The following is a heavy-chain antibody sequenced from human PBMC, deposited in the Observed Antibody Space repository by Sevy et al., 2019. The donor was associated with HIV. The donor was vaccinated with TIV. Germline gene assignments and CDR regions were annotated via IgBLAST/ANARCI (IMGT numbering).Heavy chain of an antibody. CDR3: XRXXXLXXXXXXX. V-gene: IGHV5-51*01. CDR2: IFPGDSQT. CDR1: GYNFISHW. J-gene: IGHJ3*01. Sequence: GESLKISCKASGYNFISHWIGWVRQRPGKGLEWMGMIFPGDSQTRHSPTLEGQVTISVDKSITAAHLQWSALKDSDTAIXXXXRXXXLXXXXXXXWGPGXMVTVSS.